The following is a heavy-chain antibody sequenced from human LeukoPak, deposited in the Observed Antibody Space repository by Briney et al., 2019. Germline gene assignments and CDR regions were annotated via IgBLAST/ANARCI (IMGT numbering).Heavy chain of an antibody. Sequence: GGSLRLSCAASGFIFSSYGMHWVRQAPGKGLEWVSFIRYDGINKYYADSVKGRFTISRDNSKNTLYPQMNSLRAEDTAVYYCASGITGTWGQGTLVTVSS. D-gene: IGHD1-20*01. CDR3: ASGITGT. CDR2: IRYDGINK. J-gene: IGHJ5*02. CDR1: GFIFSSYG. V-gene: IGHV3-30*02.